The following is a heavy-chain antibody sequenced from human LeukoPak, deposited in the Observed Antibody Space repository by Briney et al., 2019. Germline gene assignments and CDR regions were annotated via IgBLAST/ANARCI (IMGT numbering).Heavy chain of an antibody. Sequence: GGSLRLSCAASGFTFSSYWMSWVRQAPGKGLEWVANIKQDGSEKYYVDSVKGRFTISRDNAKNSLYLQMNSLRAEDTAVHFRARGGGLDVWGQGATVTVSS. CDR2: IKQDGSEK. CDR3: ARGGGLDV. J-gene: IGHJ6*02. D-gene: IGHD3-16*01. CDR1: GFTFSSYW. V-gene: IGHV3-7*03.